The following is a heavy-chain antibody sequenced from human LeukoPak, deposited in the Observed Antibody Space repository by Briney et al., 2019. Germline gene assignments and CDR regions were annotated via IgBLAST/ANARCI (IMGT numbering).Heavy chain of an antibody. CDR3: TSLWFGELLRYYYYMGV. CDR1: GFTFSGSA. V-gene: IGHV3-73*01. J-gene: IGHJ6*03. CDR2: IKSKANSYAT. Sequence: PGGSLRLSCAASGFTFSGSAMHWVRQASGKGLEWVGRIKSKANSYATAYAASVKGRFTISRDDSKNTAYLQMNSLKTEDTAVYYCTSLWFGELLRYYYYMGVWGKGTTVTVSS. D-gene: IGHD3-10*01.